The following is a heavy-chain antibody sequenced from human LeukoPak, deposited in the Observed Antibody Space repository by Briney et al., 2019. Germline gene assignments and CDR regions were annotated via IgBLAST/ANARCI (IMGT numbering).Heavy chain of an antibody. D-gene: IGHD3-10*01. CDR3: AKQGGGSMVRGVITD. CDR1: GYSFLHFW. CDR2: IYPYDSDT. Sequence: GEPLKISCKASGYSFLHFWIGWVRRVPGKGLEWMGMIYPYDSDTRYSPSSQGQVTISADKSSNSAYLEWSSLKASDTAMYYCAKQGGGSMVRGVITDWGQGALVTVSS. J-gene: IGHJ4*02. V-gene: IGHV5-51*01.